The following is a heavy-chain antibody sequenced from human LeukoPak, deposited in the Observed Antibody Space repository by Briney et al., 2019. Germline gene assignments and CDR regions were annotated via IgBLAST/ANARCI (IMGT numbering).Heavy chain of an antibody. V-gene: IGHV3-48*02. D-gene: IGHD5-24*01. J-gene: IGHJ4*02. CDR2: ISSSSSTI. CDR1: GFTFSTYS. Sequence: GGSLRLSCTASGFTFSTYSMSWVRQAPGKGLEWVSYISSSSSTIYYADSVKGRFTISRDNAKNSLYLQMNSLRDEDTAVYYCARASFQRWLQLGGDWGQGTLVTVSS. CDR3: ARASFQRWLQLGGD.